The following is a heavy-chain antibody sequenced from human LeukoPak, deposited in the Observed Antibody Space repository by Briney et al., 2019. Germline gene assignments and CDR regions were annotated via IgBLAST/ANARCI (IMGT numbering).Heavy chain of an antibody. D-gene: IGHD6-13*01. CDR3: AKDHGGIAI. Sequence: GGSLRLSCAASGFTFSSYGMHWVRQAPGKGLEWVAVISYDGSNKYYADSVKGRFTISRDNSKNRLYLQMNSLRAEDTAVYYCAKDHGGIAIWGQGTMVTVSS. J-gene: IGHJ3*02. V-gene: IGHV3-30*18. CDR1: GFTFSSYG. CDR2: ISYDGSNK.